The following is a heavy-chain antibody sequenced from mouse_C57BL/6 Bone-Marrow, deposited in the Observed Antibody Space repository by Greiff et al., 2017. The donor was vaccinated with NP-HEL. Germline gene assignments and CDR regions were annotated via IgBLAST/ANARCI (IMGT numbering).Heavy chain of an antibody. D-gene: IGHD2-1*01. CDR2: IWSGGST. Sequence: VKLVESGPGLVQPSQSLSITCTVSGFSLTSYGVHWVRQSPGKGLEWLGVIWSGGSTDYNAAFISRLSISKDNSKSQVFFKMNSLQADDTAIYYCARICNRYFDVWGTGTTVTVSS. CDR1: GFSLTSYG. J-gene: IGHJ1*03. V-gene: IGHV2-2*01. CDR3: ARICNRYFDV.